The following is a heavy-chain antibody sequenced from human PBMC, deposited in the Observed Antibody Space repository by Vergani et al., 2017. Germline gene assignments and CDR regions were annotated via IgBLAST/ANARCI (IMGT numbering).Heavy chain of an antibody. D-gene: IGHD3-22*01. V-gene: IGHV3-23*01. CDR2: IIARYPST. CDR1: GFTFSACP. Sequence: EVQLLQSGGGVIQPGGSVRLSCAASGFTFSACPMTWVRQAPGKGLEWVSAIIARYPSTYYADSVKGRFTISRDSSKNMLYLQMNSLRAEDTAVYYCARLSYDTTPYLQGGYDCWGQGTLVSVSS. J-gene: IGHJ4*02. CDR3: ARLSYDTTPYLQGGYDC.